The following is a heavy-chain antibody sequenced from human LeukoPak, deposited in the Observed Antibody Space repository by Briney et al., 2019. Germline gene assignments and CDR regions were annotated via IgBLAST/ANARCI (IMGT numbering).Heavy chain of an antibody. J-gene: IGHJ4*02. CDR1: GGTFSSYA. V-gene: IGHV1-69*04. CDR2: IIPILGIA. CDR3: AREGITMVRGASHFDY. Sequence: SVKVSCKASGGTFSSYAISWVRQAPGQGLEWMGRIIPILGIANYAQKFQGRVTITADKSTSTAYMELSSLRSEDTAVYYCAREGITMVRGASHFDYWGQGTLVTVSS. D-gene: IGHD3-10*01.